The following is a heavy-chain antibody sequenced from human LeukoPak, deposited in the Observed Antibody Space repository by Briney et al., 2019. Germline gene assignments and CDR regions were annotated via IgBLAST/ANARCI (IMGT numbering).Heavy chain of an antibody. CDR2: ISASGGKT. J-gene: IGHJ4*02. CDR3: AKWTRTTLFRGDRARFDS. V-gene: IGHV3-23*01. D-gene: IGHD3-10*01. Sequence: PGGSLRLSCAASGFIFNDYAMSWVRQVPGKGLECVSVISASGGKTYYADSVKGRFTISRDTSKTTISLQMNSLRVEDSDVYYCAKWTRTTLFRGDRARFDSWGQGTLVTVSS. CDR1: GFIFNDYA.